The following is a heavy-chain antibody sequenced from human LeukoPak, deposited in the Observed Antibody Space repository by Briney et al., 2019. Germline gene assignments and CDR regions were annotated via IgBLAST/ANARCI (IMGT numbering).Heavy chain of an antibody. J-gene: IGHJ6*03. Sequence: SETLSLTCAVYGGSFSGYYWGWIRQPPGKGLEWIGSIYYSGSTYYNPSLKSRVTISVDTSKNQFSLRLTSVTAADTAVYYCARVLYYYYYMDVWGKGTTVTVSS. CDR3: ARVLYYYYYMDV. CDR2: IYYSGST. CDR1: GGSFSGYY. D-gene: IGHD2-8*01. V-gene: IGHV4-34*01.